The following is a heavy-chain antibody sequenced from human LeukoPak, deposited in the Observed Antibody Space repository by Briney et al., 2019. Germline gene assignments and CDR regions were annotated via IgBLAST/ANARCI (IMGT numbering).Heavy chain of an antibody. V-gene: IGHV4-59*08. Sequence: SETLSLTCTVSGGSISSYYWSWIRQPPGKGPEWIGYIYYSGSTNYNPSLKSRVTISVDTSKNQFSLKLSSVTAADTAVYYCARQRDYGDYVNLGTNFDYWGQGTLVTVSS. CDR2: IYYSGST. J-gene: IGHJ4*02. D-gene: IGHD4-17*01. CDR3: ARQRDYGDYVNLGTNFDY. CDR1: GGSISSYY.